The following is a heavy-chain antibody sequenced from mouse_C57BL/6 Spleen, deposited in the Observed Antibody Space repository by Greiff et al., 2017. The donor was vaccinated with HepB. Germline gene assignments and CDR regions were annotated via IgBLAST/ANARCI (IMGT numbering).Heavy chain of an antibody. V-gene: IGHV1-26*01. CDR1: GYTFTDYY. CDR3: ARSYDYEEGTY. D-gene: IGHD2-4*01. J-gene: IGHJ3*01. Sequence: EVQLQQSGPELVKPGASVKISCKASGYTFTDYYMNWVKQSHGKSLEWIGDINPNNGGTSYNQKFKGKATLTVDKSSSTAYMELRSLTSEDSAVYYCARSYDYEEGTYWGQGTLVTVSA. CDR2: INPNNGGT.